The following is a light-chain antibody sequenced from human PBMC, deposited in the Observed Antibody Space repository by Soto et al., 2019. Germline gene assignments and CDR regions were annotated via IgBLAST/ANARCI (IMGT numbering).Light chain of an antibody. V-gene: IGLV1-40*01. J-gene: IGLJ2*01. CDR2: GDT. Sequence: QSVLTQPPSVSGAPGQRVTISCAGSSSNIGSPYGVHWYQQLPGTAPKLLIYGDTNRPSGVRDRFSGSKSGTSASLAITGLQAEDEANDYGHSYDSSLSGSGVFGGGTKLTVL. CDR3: HSYDSSLSGSGV. CDR1: SSNIGSPYG.